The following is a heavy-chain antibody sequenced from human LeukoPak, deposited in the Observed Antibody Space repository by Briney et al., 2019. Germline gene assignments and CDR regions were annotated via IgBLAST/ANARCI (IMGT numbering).Heavy chain of an antibody. CDR2: ISWNSGSI. V-gene: IGHV3-9*01. Sequence: GGSLRLSCAASGFTFDDYAMHWVRHAPGKGLEWVSGISWNSGSIGYADSVKGRFTISRDNAKNSLYLQMNSLRAEDTALYYCAKDEVRGTSPLMVFDPWGQGTLVTVSS. D-gene: IGHD3-10*01. J-gene: IGHJ5*02. CDR3: AKDEVRGTSPLMVFDP. CDR1: GFTFDDYA.